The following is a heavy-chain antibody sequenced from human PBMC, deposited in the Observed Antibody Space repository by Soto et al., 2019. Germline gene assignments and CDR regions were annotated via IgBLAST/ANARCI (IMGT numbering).Heavy chain of an antibody. CDR3: ARERYQVISDGMDV. Sequence: ASEKVSCKASGYTFTGYYIHWVREAPGQGLEWMGWINPQTGGTSYGQKFQGRVTLSRDTSINTAYLELSRLRFDDAAVYFCARERYQVISDGMDVWGQGTTVTVSS. V-gene: IGHV1-2*02. D-gene: IGHD2-2*01. CDR1: GYTFTGYY. J-gene: IGHJ6*02. CDR2: INPQTGGT.